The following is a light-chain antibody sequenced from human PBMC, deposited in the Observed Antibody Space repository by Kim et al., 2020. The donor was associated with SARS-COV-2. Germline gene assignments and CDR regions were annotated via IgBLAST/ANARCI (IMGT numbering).Light chain of an antibody. CDR2: DAS. J-gene: IGKJ1*01. CDR3: QQYNAYWT. V-gene: IGKV1-5*01. CDR1: DSISMW. Sequence: SASVGDRVTITCRASDSISMWLAWYQQKPGKAPRLLIYDASSLESGVPSRFSGSGSGTEFTLTISSLQPDDFATYYCQQYNAYWTFGQGTKVDIK.